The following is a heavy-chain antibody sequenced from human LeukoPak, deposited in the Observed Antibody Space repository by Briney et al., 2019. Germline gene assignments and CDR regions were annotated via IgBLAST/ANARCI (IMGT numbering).Heavy chain of an antibody. Sequence: GGSLRLSCAASGFTFNSYGMHWVRQAPGKGLEWVAVISYDGNDKFYRDSVKGRFTISRDNSKNTLYLQMNSLRAEDTAVYYCAGSDTTGYSPREWDYWYFDLWGRGTLVTVSS. CDR2: ISYDGNDK. V-gene: IGHV3-30*03. D-gene: IGHD3-9*01. CDR3: AGSDTTGYSPREWDYWYFDL. CDR1: GFTFNSYG. J-gene: IGHJ2*01.